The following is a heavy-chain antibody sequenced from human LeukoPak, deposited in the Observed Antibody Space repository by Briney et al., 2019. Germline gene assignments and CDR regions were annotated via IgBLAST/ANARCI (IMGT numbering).Heavy chain of an antibody. V-gene: IGHV3-30*18. CDR3: AKDGGGYSYGYFDY. D-gene: IGHD5-18*01. CDR1: GFTFSSYG. Sequence: GGSLRLSCAASGFTFSSYGMHWVRQAPGKGLEWVAVISYDGSNKYYADSVKGRFTISRDNSKNTLYLQMNSLRAEDTAVYYCAKDGGGYSYGYFDYWGQGTLVTVSS. J-gene: IGHJ4*02. CDR2: ISYDGSNK.